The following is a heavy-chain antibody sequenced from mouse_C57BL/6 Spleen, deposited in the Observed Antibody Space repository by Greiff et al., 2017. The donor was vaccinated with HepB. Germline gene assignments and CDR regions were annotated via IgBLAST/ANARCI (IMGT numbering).Heavy chain of an antibody. J-gene: IGHJ1*03. D-gene: IGHD1-1*01. CDR2: IDPGDGDT. CDR3: DRRVLYYGSSHWYFDV. CDR1: GYAFSSYW. Sequence: VMLVESGAELVKPGASVKISCKASGYAFSSYWMNWVKQRPGKGLEWIGQIDPGDGDTNYNGKFKGKSTLTADKSSSTAYMHISSLTSEDSAVYFCDRRVLYYGSSHWYFDVWGTGTTVTVSS. V-gene: IGHV1-80*01.